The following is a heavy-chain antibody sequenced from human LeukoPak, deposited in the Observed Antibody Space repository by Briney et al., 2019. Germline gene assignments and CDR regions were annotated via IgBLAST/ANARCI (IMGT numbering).Heavy chain of an antibody. J-gene: IGHJ4*02. D-gene: IGHD6-6*01. CDR1: GYTFTSYF. CDR2: IKTSADSA. V-gene: IGHV1-46*01. Sequence: GASVKVSCKASGYTFTSYFMHWVRQAPGQGLEWMGLIKTSADSASYAQSFQGSVTMTRDTSTSTVYMELSSLKSDDTAVYYCARYSSSSSLDSWGQGTLVTVSS. CDR3: ARYSSSSSLDS.